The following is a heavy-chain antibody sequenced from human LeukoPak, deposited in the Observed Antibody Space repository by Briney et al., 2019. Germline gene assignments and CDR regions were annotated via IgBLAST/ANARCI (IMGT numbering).Heavy chain of an antibody. D-gene: IGHD4-17*01. V-gene: IGHV3-53*01. CDR1: GFTVSSNY. CDR3: AKRSSVGDYVPFSLLDY. CDR2: IYSGGST. Sequence: PGGSLRLSCAASGFTVSSNYMSWVRQAPGKGLEWVSVIYSGGSTYYADSVKGRFTISRDNSKNTLYLQMNSLRAEDTAVYYCAKRSSVGDYVPFSLLDYWGQGTLVTVSS. J-gene: IGHJ4*02.